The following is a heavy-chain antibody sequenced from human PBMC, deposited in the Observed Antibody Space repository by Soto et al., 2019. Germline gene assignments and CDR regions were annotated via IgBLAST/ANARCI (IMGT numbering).Heavy chain of an antibody. CDR1: GGSISSDDYY. CDR3: AGDRSNSPDYFDY. Sequence: ASETLSLTCIVSGGSISSDDYYWSWIRQPPGKGREWVGHIYYTGRTSYNPPLKSRLTISVDTSKNQFSLKLSSVNAADTAVYFCAGDRSNSPDYFDYWGQGTLVTVSS. D-gene: IGHD6-6*01. J-gene: IGHJ4*02. V-gene: IGHV4-30-4*01. CDR2: IYYTGRT.